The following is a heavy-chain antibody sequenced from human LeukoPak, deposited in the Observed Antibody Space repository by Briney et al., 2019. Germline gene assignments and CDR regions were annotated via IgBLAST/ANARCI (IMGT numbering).Heavy chain of an antibody. Sequence: SETLSLTCAVSGGSISSNNWWGWVRQPPGKGLEWIGEIYHSGSPNYNPSLKSRVTISVDKSRNHFSLSLSSVTAADTAVYYCARVNINNWHSCDYWGQGTLVTVSS. CDR1: GGSISSNNW. V-gene: IGHV4-4*02. CDR2: IYHSGSP. CDR3: ARVNINNWHSCDY. D-gene: IGHD1-1*01. J-gene: IGHJ4*02.